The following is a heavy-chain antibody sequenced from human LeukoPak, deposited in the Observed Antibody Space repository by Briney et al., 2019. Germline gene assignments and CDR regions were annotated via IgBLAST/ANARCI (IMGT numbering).Heavy chain of an antibody. CDR2: ISAYNGNT. CDR3: ARDPSSGWYENWFDP. CDR1: GYTFTSYG. D-gene: IGHD6-19*01. V-gene: IGHV1-18*01. Sequence: ASVKVSCKASGYTFTSYGISWVRQAPRQGLEWMGWISAYNGNTNYAQKLQGRVTMTTDTSTSTAYMELRSLRSDDTAVYYCARDPSSGWYENWFDPWGQGTLVTVSS. J-gene: IGHJ5*02.